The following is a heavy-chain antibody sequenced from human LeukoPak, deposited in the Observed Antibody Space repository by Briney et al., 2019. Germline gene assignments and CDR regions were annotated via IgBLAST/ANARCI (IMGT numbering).Heavy chain of an antibody. CDR1: GGSFSGYY. CDR2: INHSGST. D-gene: IGHD3-10*01. V-gene: IGHV4-34*01. CDR3: ARGNQYGSGSYYNVYGDNWSDP. Sequence: SETLSLTCAVYGGSFSGYYWSWIRQPPGKGLEWIGEINHSGSTNYNPSLKSRVTISVDTSKNQFSLKLSSVTAADTAVYYCARGNQYGSGSYYNVYGDNWSDPWGQGTLVTVSS. J-gene: IGHJ5*02.